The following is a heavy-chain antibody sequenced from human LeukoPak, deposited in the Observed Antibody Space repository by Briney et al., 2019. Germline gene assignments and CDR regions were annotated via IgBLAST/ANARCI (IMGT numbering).Heavy chain of an antibody. Sequence: GGSLRLSCGASGFTFSSYAMSWVRQNPGKGLEWVSTISGSGSNTYYADSVKGRFTISRDNSQNTLYLQMNSLRAEDTAIYYCARDERLLSFLKWGQGTLVTVSS. D-gene: IGHD3-3*01. CDR2: ISGSGSNT. CDR1: GFTFSSYA. V-gene: IGHV3-23*01. J-gene: IGHJ4*02. CDR3: ARDERLLSFLK.